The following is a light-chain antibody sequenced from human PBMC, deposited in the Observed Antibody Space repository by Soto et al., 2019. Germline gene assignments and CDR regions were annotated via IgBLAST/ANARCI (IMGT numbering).Light chain of an antibody. Sequence: DIQMTQSPSSLSASVGARVTITCRASQSILTYVNWIQQKPGKAPKLLMYAASSLQGGVPSRFSGGGSGTDFTLTISSLQPEDFESYLCQQSYSSPWTFGQETKVDIK. CDR1: QSILTY. CDR3: QQSYSSPWT. J-gene: IGKJ1*01. V-gene: IGKV1-39*01. CDR2: AAS.